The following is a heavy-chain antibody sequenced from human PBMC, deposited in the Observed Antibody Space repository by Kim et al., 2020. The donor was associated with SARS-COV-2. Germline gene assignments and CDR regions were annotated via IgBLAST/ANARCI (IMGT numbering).Heavy chain of an antibody. J-gene: IGHJ4*02. CDR1: GFSFSTYD. CDR3: ARESSRRADY. CDR2: ITGRDGST. Sequence: GGSLRLSCAASGFSFSTYDMSWVRQAPEKGLEWVSAITGRDGSTFYADSVKGRFIISRDNSRNTLFVQLNSLRAEDTALYYCARESSRRADYWGQGTLVTVSS. D-gene: IGHD2-2*01. V-gene: IGHV3-23*01.